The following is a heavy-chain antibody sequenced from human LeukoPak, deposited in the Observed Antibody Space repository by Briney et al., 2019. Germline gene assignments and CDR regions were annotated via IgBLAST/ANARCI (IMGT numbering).Heavy chain of an antibody. Sequence: GGSLRLSCAASGFTLSNHEMNWVRQAPGKGLEWVSCISIGSDYIYYAESVKGRFTISRDNAQNSLYLQMNSLRAEDTAVYYCARGYSYGYDYWGQGTLVTVSS. J-gene: IGHJ4*02. V-gene: IGHV3-21*01. CDR3: ARGYSYGYDY. CDR1: GFTLSNHE. CDR2: ISIGSDYI. D-gene: IGHD5-18*01.